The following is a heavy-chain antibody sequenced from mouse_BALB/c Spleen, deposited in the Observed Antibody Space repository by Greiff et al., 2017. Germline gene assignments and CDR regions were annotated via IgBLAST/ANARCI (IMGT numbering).Heavy chain of an antibody. Sequence: EVQLKESGGGLVQPGGSLRLSCAASGFTFTDYYMSWVRQPPGKALEWLGFIRNKANGYTTEYSASVKGRFTISRDNSQSILYLQMNTLRAEDSATYYCARDDGSSYWYFDVWGAGTTVTVSS. D-gene: IGHD1-1*01. J-gene: IGHJ1*01. V-gene: IGHV7-3*02. CDR3: ARDDGSSYWYFDV. CDR1: GFTFTDYY. CDR2: IRNKANGYTT.